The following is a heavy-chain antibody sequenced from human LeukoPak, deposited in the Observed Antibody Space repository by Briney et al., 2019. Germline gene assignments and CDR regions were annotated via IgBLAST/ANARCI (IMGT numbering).Heavy chain of an antibody. CDR1: GFTFSSYE. CDR3: ARARYSSSSSYFDY. CDR2: ISSSGSTI. Sequence: GGSLRLSCAASGFTFSSYEMNWVRQAPGKGLEWVSYISSSGSTIYYADSVKGRFTISRDNAKNSLYLQMNSLRAEDTAVYYCARARYSSSSSYFDYRGQGTLVTVSS. D-gene: IGHD6-6*01. V-gene: IGHV3-48*03. J-gene: IGHJ4*02.